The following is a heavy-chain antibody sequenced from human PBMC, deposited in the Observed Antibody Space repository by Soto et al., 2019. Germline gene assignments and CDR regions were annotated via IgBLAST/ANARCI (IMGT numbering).Heavy chain of an antibody. V-gene: IGHV3-66*01. CDR1: GFTVSSNY. J-gene: IGHJ4*02. Sequence: GGSLRLSCAASGFTVSSNYMNWVRQAPGKGLEWVSFIYSDGSTYYADSVKGRFTISRDSSKNTLYLQMNSLRAEDTAVYYCASYGFTVTAFDYWGQGTLVTVSS. CDR3: ASYGFTVTAFDY. D-gene: IGHD4-4*01. CDR2: IYSDGST.